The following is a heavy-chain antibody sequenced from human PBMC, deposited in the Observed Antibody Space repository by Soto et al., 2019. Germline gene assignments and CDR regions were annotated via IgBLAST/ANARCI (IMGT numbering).Heavy chain of an antibody. CDR3: ARSRGFATRFASFDL. D-gene: IGHD3-10*01. V-gene: IGHV1-69*02. CDR1: GGTFSSYT. Sequence: QVQLVQSGAEFKKPGSSVKLSCRASGGTFSSYTLNWVRQAPGQGLQWMGKIVPLVDIANYEQKLQGRVTITADKSTNTVSMELNSLISEDTAVYCCARSRGFATRFASFDLWGPGTRVTVSS. CDR2: IVPLVDIA. J-gene: IGHJ4*02.